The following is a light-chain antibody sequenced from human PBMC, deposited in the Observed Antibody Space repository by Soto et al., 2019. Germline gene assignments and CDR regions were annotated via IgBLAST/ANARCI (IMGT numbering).Light chain of an antibody. CDR3: QSYDSSLSTFYV. Sequence: QSALAQPASVSGAPGQRVTLSCTGSNSNIGAGYDVHWYQQLPGTAPKFFMSGNSNRPSGVPDRFSVSKSGTSASLAITGLQAEDEADYYCQSYDSSLSTFYVFGTGTKLTVL. J-gene: IGLJ1*01. V-gene: IGLV1-40*01. CDR1: NSNIGAGYD. CDR2: GNS.